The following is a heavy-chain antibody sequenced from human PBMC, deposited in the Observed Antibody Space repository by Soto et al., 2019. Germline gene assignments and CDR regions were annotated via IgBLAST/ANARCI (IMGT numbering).Heavy chain of an antibody. CDR1: GFDFGSFG. CDR2: IVVASGRT. J-gene: IGHJ6*02. CDR3: SADHPHTAIGWQV. V-gene: IGHV1-58*02. Sequence: SVKVSCKASGFDFGSFGIQFLRQTRGRGLEWIGWIVVASGRTNYARQFQGRVAFSRDMSSTTAYMDLYDLKSDDTAVYFCSADHPHTAIGWQVWGQGTTVTVSS.